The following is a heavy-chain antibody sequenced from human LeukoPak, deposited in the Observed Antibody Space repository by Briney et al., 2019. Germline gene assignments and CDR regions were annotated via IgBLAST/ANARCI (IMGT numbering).Heavy chain of an antibody. V-gene: IGHV4-39*01. CDR2: ISYSGST. J-gene: IGHJ4*02. CDR3: ARAAKYDYYFDY. CDR1: GGSISSSSYY. Sequence: PSETLSLTCNVSGGSISSSSYYWGWIRQPPGKGLEWIGYISYSGSTYYNPSLKGRVTISIGTSKSQFSLNLSSVTAADTAVYYCARAAKYDYYFDYRGQGTLVTVFS. D-gene: IGHD3-16*01.